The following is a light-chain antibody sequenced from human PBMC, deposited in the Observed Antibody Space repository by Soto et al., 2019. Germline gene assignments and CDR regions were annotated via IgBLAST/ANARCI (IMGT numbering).Light chain of an antibody. V-gene: IGKV3-20*01. J-gene: IGKJ1*01. CDR1: QSVSSSY. Sequence: IVLTQSPGTLSLSPGGRATLSCRASQSVSSSYLAWYQQKPGQAPRLLIYGASSRATGIPDRFSGSGSGTDFTLTISRLEPEDFAVYYCQQYGTSPPGTFGQGTKVDIK. CDR3: QQYGTSPPGT. CDR2: GAS.